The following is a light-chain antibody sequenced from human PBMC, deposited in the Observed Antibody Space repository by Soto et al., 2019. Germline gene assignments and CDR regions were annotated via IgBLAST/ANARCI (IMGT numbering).Light chain of an antibody. CDR2: AAS. CDR1: QSISNH. CDR3: QRSYSSPPT. Sequence: DIQMTQSPSSLSASVEDRVIITCRASQSISNHLNWYQQKPGKAPKLLIFAASSLQSGVPSRFSGSRSGPDFTLTISSLQPEDFATYYCQRSYSSPPTVDQGTKVEIK. J-gene: IGKJ1*01. V-gene: IGKV1-39*01.